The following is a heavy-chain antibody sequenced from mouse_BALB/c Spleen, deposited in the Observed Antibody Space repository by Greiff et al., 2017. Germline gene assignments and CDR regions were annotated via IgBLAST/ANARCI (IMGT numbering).Heavy chain of an antibody. CDR3: ASGPLFAY. Sequence: QVQLQQFGPELVKPGASVKMSCKASGYTFTDYVISWVKQRTGQGLEWIGEIYPGSGSTYYNEKFKGKATLTADKSSNTAYMQLSSLTSEDSAVYFCASGPLFAYWGQGTLVTVSA. V-gene: IGHV1-81*01. J-gene: IGHJ3*01. CDR2: IYPGSGST. CDR1: GYTFTDYV.